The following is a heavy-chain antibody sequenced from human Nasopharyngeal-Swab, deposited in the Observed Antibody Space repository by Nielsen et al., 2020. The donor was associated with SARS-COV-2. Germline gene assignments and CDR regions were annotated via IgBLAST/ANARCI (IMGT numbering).Heavy chain of an antibody. CDR3: ARDEQLAYGMDV. J-gene: IGHJ6*02. V-gene: IGHV3-21*01. CDR2: ISSSSSYI. D-gene: IGHD6-6*01. Sequence: GSLRLSCAASGFTFSSYSMNWVRQAPGKGLEWVSSISSSSSYIYYADSVKGRFTISRDNAKNSLYLQMNSLRAGDTAVYYCARDEQLAYGMDVWGQGTTVTVPS. CDR1: GFTFSSYS.